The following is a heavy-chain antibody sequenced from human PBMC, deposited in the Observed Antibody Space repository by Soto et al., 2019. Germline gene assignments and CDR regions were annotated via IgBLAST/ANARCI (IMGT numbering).Heavy chain of an antibody. CDR2: IYYSGRT. D-gene: IGHD2-15*01. CDR1: GDSISSYY. J-gene: IGHJ4*02. CDR3: ARGHLGITTTGTWYDFDY. Sequence: QVQLQESGPRLVKPSETLSLTCTVSGDSISSYYWTWIRQPPGKGLEYIGYIYYSGRTYYNPSLKSRVTISVDTSKNQFSLKLSSVTAAYTAVYYCARGHLGITTTGTWYDFDYWGQETLVTVSS. V-gene: IGHV4-59*01.